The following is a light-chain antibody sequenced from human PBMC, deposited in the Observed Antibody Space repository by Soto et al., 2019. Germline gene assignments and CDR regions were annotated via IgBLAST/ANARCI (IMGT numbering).Light chain of an antibody. J-gene: IGLJ1*01. Sequence: QSVLAQPPSVSGAPGQRVTISCTGGSSNIGAGYEVQRYQQLPGRAPKLLIYGNNNRPSGVPERFSGSNSGTSASLAISGLQAEDESDYYCQSFDSSLSAYVFGTGTKVTVL. CDR1: SSNIGAGYE. CDR2: GNN. V-gene: IGLV1-40*01. CDR3: QSFDSSLSAYV.